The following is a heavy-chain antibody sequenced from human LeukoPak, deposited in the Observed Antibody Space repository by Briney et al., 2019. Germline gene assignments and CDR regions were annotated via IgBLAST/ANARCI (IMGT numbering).Heavy chain of an antibody. CDR1: GFTFNTYG. CDR3: AKAAYCTSTSCHFSGYAQRPLDS. CDR2: ISVDGNNK. V-gene: IGHV3-30*18. J-gene: IGHJ4*02. Sequence: TGGSLRLSCVASGFTFNTYGIHWVRQAPGKGLEWVAGISVDGNNKDYSDSVKGRFTISRDNSKNTLYLQMNSLRTEDTAVYYCAKAAYCTSTSCHFSGYAQRPLDSWGQGTLVTVSS. D-gene: IGHD2-2*01.